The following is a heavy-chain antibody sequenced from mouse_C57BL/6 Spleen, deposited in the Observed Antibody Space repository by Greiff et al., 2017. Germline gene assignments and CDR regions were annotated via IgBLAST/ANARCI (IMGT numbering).Heavy chain of an antibody. V-gene: IGHV1-81*01. CDR2: IYPRSGNT. J-gene: IGHJ1*03. Sequence: VQLQQSGAELARPGASVKLSCKASGYTFTSYGISWVKQRTGQGLEWIGEIYPRSGNTYYNEKFKGKATLTADKSSSTAYMELRSLTSEDSAVYFCARHYGSSYWYFDVWGTGTTVTGSS. CDR3: ARHYGSSYWYFDV. CDR1: GYTFTSYG. D-gene: IGHD1-1*01.